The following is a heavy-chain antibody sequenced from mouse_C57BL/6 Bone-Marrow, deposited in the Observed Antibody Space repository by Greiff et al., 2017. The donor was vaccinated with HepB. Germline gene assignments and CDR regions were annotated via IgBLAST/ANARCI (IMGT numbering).Heavy chain of an antibody. CDR3: ARRGGLRDYFDY. D-gene: IGHD2-4*01. CDR1: GYTFTSYG. Sequence: VQLQQSGAELARPGASVKLSCKASGYTFTSYGISWVKQRTGQGLEWIGEIYPRSGNTYYNKKFKGKATLTADKSSSTAYMELRSLTSEDSAVYFCARRGGLRDYFDYWGQGTTLTVSS. J-gene: IGHJ2*01. CDR2: IYPRSGNT. V-gene: IGHV1-81*01.